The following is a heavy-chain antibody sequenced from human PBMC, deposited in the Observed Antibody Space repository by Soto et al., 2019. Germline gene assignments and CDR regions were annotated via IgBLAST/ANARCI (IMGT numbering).Heavy chain of an antibody. CDR3: AKGPYCSDPH. J-gene: IGHJ4*02. CDR1: GFTFTKYW. V-gene: IGHV3-7*01. Sequence: PGGSLRLSCAASGFTFTKYWMGWVRQAPGKGVEWVASINEDGSEKYHVGSVEGRFTISRDNAKNSLFLQMNSLRAEDSAVYYCAKGPYCSDPHWGQGTLVTVS. D-gene: IGHD2-15*01. CDR2: INEDGSEK.